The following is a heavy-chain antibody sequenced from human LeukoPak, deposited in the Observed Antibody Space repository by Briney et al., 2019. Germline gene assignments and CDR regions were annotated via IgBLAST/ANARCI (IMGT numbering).Heavy chain of an antibody. CDR3: ARGGDWLFDY. Sequence: PSETLSLTCAVSGGSISSGGYSWSWIRQPPGKGLEWIGYIYHSGSTYYNPSLKSRVTISVDRSKNQFSLKLSSVTAADTAVYYCARGGDWLFDYWGQGILVTASS. D-gene: IGHD2-21*02. V-gene: IGHV4-30-2*01. CDR1: GGSISSGGYS. CDR2: IYHSGST. J-gene: IGHJ4*02.